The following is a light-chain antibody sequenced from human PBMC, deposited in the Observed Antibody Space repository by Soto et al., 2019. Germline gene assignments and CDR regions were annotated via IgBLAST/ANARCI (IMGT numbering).Light chain of an antibody. V-gene: IGLV2-14*01. J-gene: IGLJ3*02. CDR2: EVS. CDR3: SSYTSSGTHWV. CDR1: SSDIGTYNY. Sequence: QSVLTQPASVSGSPGQSITISCTGSSSDIGTYNYLSWYQQHPGKAPKLMIYEVSDRPSGISNRFSGSKSGNTASLTISGRQAEDEADYYCSSYTSSGTHWVFGGGTKVNVL.